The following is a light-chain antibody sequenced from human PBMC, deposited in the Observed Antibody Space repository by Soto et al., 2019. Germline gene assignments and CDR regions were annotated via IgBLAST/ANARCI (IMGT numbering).Light chain of an antibody. V-gene: IGKV1-8*01. CDR1: QGISSY. Sequence: ILVPQYPSSFSDEKGNRVTIHCRASQGISSYLAWYQQKPGKAPKLLIYAASTLQSGVPSRFSGSGSGTDFTLTISCLQSEDFATYYCQQYYSYPPTSGQG. CDR3: QQYYSYPPT. CDR2: AAS. J-gene: IGKJ1*01.